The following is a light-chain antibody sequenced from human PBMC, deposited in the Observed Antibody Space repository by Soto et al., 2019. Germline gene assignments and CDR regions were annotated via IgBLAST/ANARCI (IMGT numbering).Light chain of an antibody. J-gene: IGKJ1*01. Sequence: AIQMTQSPSSLSASVGDRVTITCRASQDIRTDLGWYQQKPGKAPKLLVYAASRLQSGVPSRFSGSGSGTDFILTISSLQPEDFAIYYCLQDYDYPRTFGQGTKVEIK. CDR2: AAS. CDR3: LQDYDYPRT. V-gene: IGKV1-6*01. CDR1: QDIRTD.